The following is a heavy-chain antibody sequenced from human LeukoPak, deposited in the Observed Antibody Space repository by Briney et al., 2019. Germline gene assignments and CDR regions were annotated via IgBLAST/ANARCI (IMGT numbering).Heavy chain of an antibody. D-gene: IGHD3-10*01. CDR1: GFTFSSYA. V-gene: IGHV3-30-3*01. CDR2: ISYDGSNK. J-gene: IGHJ4*02. Sequence: GGSLRLSCAASGFTFSSYAMHWVRQAPGKGLEWVAVISYDGSNKYYADSVKGRFTVSRDNSKNALYLQMNSLRAEDTAVYYCAKDVGYGSGRYYYFDYWGQGTLVTVSS. CDR3: AKDVGYGSGRYYYFDY.